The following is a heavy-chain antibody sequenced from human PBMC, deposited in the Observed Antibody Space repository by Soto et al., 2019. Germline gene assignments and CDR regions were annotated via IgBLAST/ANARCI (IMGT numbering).Heavy chain of an antibody. D-gene: IGHD6-19*01. CDR3: ADMCGQWMLRD. CDR1: GGSIRSSDYY. V-gene: IGHV4-39*01. CDR2: INSGGSA. Sequence: QLQLQESGPGLVKPSETLSLTCTVSGGSIRSSDYYWGWIRQPPGEGLEWIGNINSGGSAYYYPSLRNQVAIPVDTSKNQFSLSLSFVSAAETAVYYCADMCGQWMLRDWGQIIMDTVSS. J-gene: IGHJ4*02.